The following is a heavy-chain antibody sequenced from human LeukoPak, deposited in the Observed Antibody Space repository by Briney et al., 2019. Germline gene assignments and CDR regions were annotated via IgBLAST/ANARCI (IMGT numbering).Heavy chain of an antibody. CDR2: ISAYNGNT. J-gene: IGHJ3*02. CDR3: ARDSYYDSSGDDAFDI. D-gene: IGHD3-22*01. CDR1: GYTFTSYG. Sequence: ASVKVSCKASGYTFTSYGISWVRQAPGQGLEWMGWISAYNGNTNYAQKLQGRVTMTTDTSTSTAYTELRSLRSDDTAVYYCARDSYYDSSGDDAFDIWGQGTMVTVSS. V-gene: IGHV1-18*01.